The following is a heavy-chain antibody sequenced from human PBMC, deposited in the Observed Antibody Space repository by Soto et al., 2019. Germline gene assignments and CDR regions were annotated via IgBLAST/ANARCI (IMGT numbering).Heavy chain of an antibody. V-gene: IGHV3-23*01. J-gene: IGHJ3*01. CDR1: GFTFGNYG. CDR3: AKGFIVVVTVLRPDEAFDV. D-gene: IGHD2-21*02. CDR2: ISGGGGNT. Sequence: DVQLLESGGGLVQPGGSLRLSCATSGFTFGNYGMNWVRQAPGNGLEWVSGISGGGGNTYYADSVKGRFTISRDPSKNTVFLEMNRLRAEDTAVYYCAKGFIVVVTVLRPDEAFDVWGKGTLVTVSS.